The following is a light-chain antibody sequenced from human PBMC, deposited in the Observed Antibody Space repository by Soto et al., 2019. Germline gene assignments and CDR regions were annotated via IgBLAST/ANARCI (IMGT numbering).Light chain of an antibody. Sequence: QSALTQPRSVSGSPGQAVTISCTGTNSDVGGYNFVSWYQQYPGKVPKLMIYDVSKRSSGVPDRFSGSKSGNTDSLTISGLQAEDEADYYCCSYADSFYVFGSGTKLTVL. J-gene: IGLJ1*01. CDR3: CSYADSFYV. V-gene: IGLV2-11*01. CDR2: DVS. CDR1: NSDVGGYNF.